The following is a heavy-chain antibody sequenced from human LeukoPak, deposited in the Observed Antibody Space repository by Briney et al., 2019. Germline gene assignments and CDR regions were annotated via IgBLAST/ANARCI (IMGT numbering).Heavy chain of an antibody. D-gene: IGHD6-13*01. CDR1: GITFTSYY. Sequence: ASVKVSCKASGITFTSYYIHWVRQAPGRGLEWMGKINPSGTITTYAPKYQGRVTVTKDTSTNTVYMELSSLRSDDTAVYYCALIAPPHNWGQGTLVTVFS. CDR3: ALIAPPHN. V-gene: IGHV1-46*01. CDR2: INPSGTIT. J-gene: IGHJ4*02.